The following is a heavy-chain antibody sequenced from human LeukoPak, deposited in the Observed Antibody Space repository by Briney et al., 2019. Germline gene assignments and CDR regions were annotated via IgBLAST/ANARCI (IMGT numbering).Heavy chain of an antibody. D-gene: IGHD2-2*01. CDR3: AKRDCGTTHCYGFDY. CDR1: GFTFSSCV. J-gene: IGHJ4*02. V-gene: IGHV3-23*01. CDR2: ISGSGNSP. Sequence: PGGSLRLSCATSGFTFSSCVMAWVRQAPGKGLEWVSSISGSGNSPYYADSVKGRFTISRDNSMNTLSLQMNSLRADDTAVYYCAKRDCGTTHCYGFDYWGQGTLVTVSS.